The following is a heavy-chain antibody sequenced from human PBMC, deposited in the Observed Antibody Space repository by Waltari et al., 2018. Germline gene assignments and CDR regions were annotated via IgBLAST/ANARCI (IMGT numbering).Heavy chain of an antibody. D-gene: IGHD6-19*01. J-gene: IGHJ1*01. CDR3: ARVHSSGWFQYFQH. CDR1: GFTVSSNY. V-gene: IGHV3-53*01. CDR2: IYSGGST. Sequence: EVQLVESGGGLIQPGGSLRLSCAASGFTVSSNYMRWVRPAPGKGLEWVSVIYSGGSTYYADSVKGRFTISRDNSKNTLYLQMNSLRAEDTAVYYCARVHSSGWFQYFQHWGQGTLVTVSS.